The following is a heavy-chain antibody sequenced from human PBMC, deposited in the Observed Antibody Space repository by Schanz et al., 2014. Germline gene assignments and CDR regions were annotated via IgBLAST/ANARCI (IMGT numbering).Heavy chain of an antibody. Sequence: QVQLVQSGAEVKKPGASVKVSCKASGYTFTGHHMHWVRQAPGQGLEWLGTIFLNDGGTHSAEKFQGRIIMTRDTSTSTVYLDLSSLRSEDTAVYYCARERPRKGDFDYWGQGTLVTVSS. CDR1: GYTFTGHH. V-gene: IGHV1-46*01. J-gene: IGHJ4*02. CDR2: IFLNDGGT. CDR3: ARERPRKGDFDY. D-gene: IGHD1-26*01.